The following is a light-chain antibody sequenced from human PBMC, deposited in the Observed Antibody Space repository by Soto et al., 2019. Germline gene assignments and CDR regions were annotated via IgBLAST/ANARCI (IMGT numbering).Light chain of an antibody. V-gene: IGKV3-15*01. CDR3: QQSDITPYT. CDR2: GLS. CDR1: QRITT. J-gene: IGKJ5*01. Sequence: EILMTQSPATLSLSPGEIATLXXRASQRITTVAWYQQKPGQAPRVXIYGLSIRAPGVPARFSVSGSGTDFTLTISSLQPEDFASYYCQQSDITPYTFGQGTRLEIK.